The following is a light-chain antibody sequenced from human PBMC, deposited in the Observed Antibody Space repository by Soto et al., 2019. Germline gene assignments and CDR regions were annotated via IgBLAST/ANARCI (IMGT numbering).Light chain of an antibody. CDR2: DNN. J-gene: IGLJ3*02. V-gene: IGLV1-51*01. Sequence: QAVVTQPPSVSAAPGQKVTISCSGSGSNIGTNYVSWYQQLPGTAPKLLIYDNNKRPSGIPDRFSGSKSGTSATLGITGLQAGDEADYFCGTWDSSLSAWVFGGGTKVTVL. CDR1: GSNIGTNY. CDR3: GTWDSSLSAWV.